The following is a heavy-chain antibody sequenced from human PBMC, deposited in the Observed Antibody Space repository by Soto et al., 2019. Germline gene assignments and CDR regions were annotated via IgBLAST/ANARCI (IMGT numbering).Heavy chain of an antibody. Sequence: GGSLRLSCAASGFTFSSYAMSWVRQAPGKGLEWVSAISGSGGSTYYADSVKGRFTISRDNSKNTLYLQMNSLRAEDTAVYYCAKATSPYNWNDSTFDPWGQGTLVTVSS. CDR2: ISGSGGST. V-gene: IGHV3-23*01. D-gene: IGHD1-1*01. J-gene: IGHJ5*02. CDR3: AKATSPYNWNDSTFDP. CDR1: GFTFSSYA.